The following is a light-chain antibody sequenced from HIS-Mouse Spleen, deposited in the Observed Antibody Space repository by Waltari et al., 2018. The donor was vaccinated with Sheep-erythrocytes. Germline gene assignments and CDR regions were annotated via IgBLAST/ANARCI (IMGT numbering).Light chain of an antibody. V-gene: IGKV3-20*01. J-gene: IGKJ1*01. Sequence: EIVLTQSPGTLSLSPGERATLSCRASQRVSSSYLAWYQQKPGQAPRLLIYGASSRATGIPDRFSGSGSGTDFTLTISSLQPEDFATYYCQQSYSTPRTFGQGTKVEIK. CDR1: QRVSSSY. CDR2: GAS. CDR3: QQSYSTPRT.